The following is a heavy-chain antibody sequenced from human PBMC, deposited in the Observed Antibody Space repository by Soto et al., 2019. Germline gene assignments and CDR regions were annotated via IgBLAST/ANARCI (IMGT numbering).Heavy chain of an antibody. D-gene: IGHD2-2*01. CDR1: GFTFSSYA. Sequence: GGSLRLSCAASGFTFSSYAMHWVRQAPGKGLEYVSAISSNGGSTYYANSVKGRFTISRDNSKNTLYLQMGSLRAEDMAVYYCARDGFGSSTSCPYFDYWGQGTLVTVSS. J-gene: IGHJ4*02. V-gene: IGHV3-64*01. CDR2: ISSNGGST. CDR3: ARDGFGSSTSCPYFDY.